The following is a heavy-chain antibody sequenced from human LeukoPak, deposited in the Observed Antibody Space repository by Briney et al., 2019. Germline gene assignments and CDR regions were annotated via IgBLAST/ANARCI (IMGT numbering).Heavy chain of an antibody. V-gene: IGHV3-48*03. CDR1: GFTFSSYE. Sequence: GGSLRLSCAASGFTFSSYEMNWVRQAPGKGLEWVSYISSSGSTIYYAGSVKGRFTISRDNAKNSLYLQMNSLRAEDTALYYCARDVEGPYGDPGDYWGQGTLVTVSS. D-gene: IGHD4-17*01. CDR3: ARDVEGPYGDPGDY. CDR2: ISSSGSTI. J-gene: IGHJ4*02.